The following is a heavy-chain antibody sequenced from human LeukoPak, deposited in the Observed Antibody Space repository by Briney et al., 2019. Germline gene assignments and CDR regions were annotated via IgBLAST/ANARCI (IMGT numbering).Heavy chain of an antibody. CDR1: GFTFSSYA. Sequence: GGSLRLSCAASGFTFSSYAMSWVRQAPGKGLEWVSFIYSDNTHYSDSVKGRFTISRDNSKNTLYLQMNSLRAEDAAVYYCARRAGAYSHPYDYWGQGTLVTVSS. V-gene: IGHV3-53*01. CDR3: ARRAGAYSHPYDY. CDR2: IYSDNT. D-gene: IGHD4/OR15-4a*01. J-gene: IGHJ4*02.